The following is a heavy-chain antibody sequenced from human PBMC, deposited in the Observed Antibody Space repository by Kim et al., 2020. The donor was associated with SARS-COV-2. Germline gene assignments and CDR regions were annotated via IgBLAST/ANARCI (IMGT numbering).Heavy chain of an antibody. CDR2: ITGGGQYT. CDR3: ARRRGDSYCDFDY. D-gene: IGHD5-18*01. J-gene: IGHJ4*02. CDR1: GFTFDNHA. V-gene: IGHV3-23*01. Sequence: GGSLRLSCAASGFTFDNHAMAWVRRAPGEGLEWITAITGGGQYTDYADSVKGHFVISRDNSKNTLYLQMDSLRADDTAVYYCARRRGDSYCDFDYWGQGTLVTVSS.